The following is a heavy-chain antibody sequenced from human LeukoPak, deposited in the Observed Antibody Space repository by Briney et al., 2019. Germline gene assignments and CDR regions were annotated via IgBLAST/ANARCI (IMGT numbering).Heavy chain of an antibody. Sequence: SETLSLTCTVSGVSISGHHWSWIRQPPGKGLEWIGYIYANNGGTDYNPSLKSRATISVDTSTNQFSLHLNAVTAADTAVYYCARDSAARSDLWGRGTLVTVAS. CDR2: IYANNGGT. CDR3: ARDSAARSDL. J-gene: IGHJ2*01. D-gene: IGHD2-15*01. V-gene: IGHV4-59*11. CDR1: GVSISGHH.